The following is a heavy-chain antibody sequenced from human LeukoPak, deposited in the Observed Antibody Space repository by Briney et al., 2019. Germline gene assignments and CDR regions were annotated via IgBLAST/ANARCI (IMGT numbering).Heavy chain of an antibody. Sequence: PSETLSLTCAVSGGSNSSGGYSWSWIRQPPGKGLEWIGYIYHSGSTYYNPSLKNRVTISVDRSKNQFSLKLSSVTAADTAVYYCARGVPVTDWGQGTLVTVSS. CDR2: IYHSGST. V-gene: IGHV4-30-2*01. J-gene: IGHJ4*02. CDR3: ARGVPVTD. CDR1: GGSNSSGGYS. D-gene: IGHD3-10*01.